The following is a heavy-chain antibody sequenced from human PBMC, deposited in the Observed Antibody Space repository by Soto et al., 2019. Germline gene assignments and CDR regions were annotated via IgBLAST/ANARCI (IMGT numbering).Heavy chain of an antibody. CDR3: ARAAYSSSPGVDY. CDR2: INPSGGST. J-gene: IGHJ4*02. V-gene: IGHV1-46*01. Sequence: SEKVSFRASWYTFTSYYMHWVRQAPGQGLEWMGIINPSGGSTSYAQNFQGRVTMTRDTSTSTVYMELSSLRSEDTAVYSCARAAYSSSPGVDYWGQGTLVTVSS. D-gene: IGHD6-6*01. CDR1: WYTFTSYY.